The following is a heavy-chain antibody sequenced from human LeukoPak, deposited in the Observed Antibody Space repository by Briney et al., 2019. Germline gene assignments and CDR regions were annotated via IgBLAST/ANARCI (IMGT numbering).Heavy chain of an antibody. J-gene: IGHJ4*02. Sequence: SETLSLTCTVSSGSISTSNYYWGWIRQPAGKGLEWIGRIYTSGSTNYNPSLKSRVTISGDTSKNQFSLRLSSVTAADTAVYYCARASYSYDINGWVPFDYWGQGTLVTVSS. CDR1: SGSISTSNYY. V-gene: IGHV4-61*02. CDR3: ARASYSYDINGWVPFDY. CDR2: IYTSGST. D-gene: IGHD3-22*01.